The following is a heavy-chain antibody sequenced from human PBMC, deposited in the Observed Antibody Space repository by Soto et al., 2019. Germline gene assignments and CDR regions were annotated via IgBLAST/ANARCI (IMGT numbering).Heavy chain of an antibody. CDR2: VSTNGGST. Sequence: GGSLRLSCSASAFTFSSYAMHWVRQAPGKGLEYVSAVSTNGGSTYYADSVKGRFTISRDNSKNTVYLQMSSLTAEDTAVYYCVMSDSIRAYTEEYGGQGTLVTVPS. D-gene: IGHD2-15*01. V-gene: IGHV3-64D*08. CDR3: VMSDSIRAYTEEY. J-gene: IGHJ4*02. CDR1: AFTFSSYA.